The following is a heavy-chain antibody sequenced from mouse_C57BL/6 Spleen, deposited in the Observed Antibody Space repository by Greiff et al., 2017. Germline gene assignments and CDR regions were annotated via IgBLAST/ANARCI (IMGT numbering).Heavy chain of an antibody. Sequence: ESGPGLVKPSQSLSLTCSVTGYSITSGYYWNWIRQFPGNKLEWMGYISYDGSNNYNPSLKNRISITRDTSKNQFFLKLNSVTTEDTATYYCARVSYYDYYYYAMDYWGQGTSVTVSS. J-gene: IGHJ4*01. CDR3: ARVSYYDYYYYAMDY. CDR2: ISYDGSN. CDR1: GYSITSGYY. V-gene: IGHV3-6*01. D-gene: IGHD2-4*01.